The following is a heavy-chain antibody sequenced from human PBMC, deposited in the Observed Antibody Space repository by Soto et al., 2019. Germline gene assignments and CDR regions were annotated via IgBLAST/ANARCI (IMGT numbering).Heavy chain of an antibody. CDR2: IDWDDDK. V-gene: IGHV2-70*04. J-gene: IGHJ5*01. CDR1: GFSLSTTGMR. Sequence: YGPTLVNPIETLTLTCTFSGFSLSTTGMRXSWIRQPPGKALEWLARIDWDDDKFYSTSLKTRLTISKDTSKNQVVLTMTNMDPVDTATYYCPRSAYYYDSSGYYAVGGFDSWGQGTLVTVSS. D-gene: IGHD3-22*01. CDR3: PRSAYYYDSSGYYAVGGFDS.